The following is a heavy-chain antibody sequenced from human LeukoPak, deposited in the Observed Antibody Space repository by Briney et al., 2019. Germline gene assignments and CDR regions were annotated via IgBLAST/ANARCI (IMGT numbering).Heavy chain of an antibody. Sequence: GGSLRLSCAASGFTFSSYWMHWVRQAPGKGLVWVSRINGDGSRTTYADSVKGRYTISRDNAKNTLYLQMNSLRAEDTAVYHCARGFDWDTTMGYWGQGTLVTVSS. V-gene: IGHV3-74*01. D-gene: IGHD3-9*01. CDR1: GFTFSSYW. CDR3: ARGFDWDTTMGY. J-gene: IGHJ4*02. CDR2: INGDGSRT.